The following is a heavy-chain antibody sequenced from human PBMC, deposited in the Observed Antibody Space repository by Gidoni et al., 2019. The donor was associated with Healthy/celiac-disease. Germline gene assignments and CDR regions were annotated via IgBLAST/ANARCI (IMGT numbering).Heavy chain of an antibody. CDR2: IRSKAYGGTT. J-gene: IGHJ5*02. CDR1: GFTFGDYA. Sequence: EVQLVESGGGLVKPGRSLRLSCTASGFTFGDYAMSWFRQAPGKGLEWVGFIRSKAYGGTTEYAASVKGRFTISRDDSKSIAYLQMNSLKTEDTAVYYCTREWPYDSSGYPPSWGQGTLVTVSS. D-gene: IGHD3-22*01. CDR3: TREWPYDSSGYPPS. V-gene: IGHV3-49*05.